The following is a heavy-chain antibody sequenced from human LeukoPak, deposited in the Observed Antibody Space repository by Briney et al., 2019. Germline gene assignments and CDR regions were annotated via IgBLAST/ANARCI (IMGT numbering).Heavy chain of an antibody. CDR2: ISSSSSYI. D-gene: IGHD2-15*01. Sequence: GGSLRLSCAASGFTFSSYSMNWVRQAPGKGLEWVSSISSSSSYIYYADPVKGRFTISRDNAKNSLYLQMNSLRAEDTAVYYCARDVGYCSGGSCYSWIYWGQGTLVTVSS. J-gene: IGHJ4*02. CDR3: ARDVGYCSGGSCYSWIY. CDR1: GFTFSSYS. V-gene: IGHV3-21*01.